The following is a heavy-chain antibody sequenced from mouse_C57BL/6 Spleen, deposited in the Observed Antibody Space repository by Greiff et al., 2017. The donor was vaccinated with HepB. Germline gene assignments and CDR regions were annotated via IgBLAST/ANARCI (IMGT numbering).Heavy chain of an antibody. V-gene: IGHV1-20*01. CDR2: INPYNGDT. J-gene: IGHJ3*01. CDR3: ARGTSDGFAY. Sequence: EVKVEESGPELVKPGDSVKISCKASGYSFTGYFMNWVMQSHGKSLEWIGRINPYNGDTFYNQKFKGKATLTVDKSSSTAHMELRSLTSEDSAVYYCARGTSDGFAYWGQGTLVTVSA. CDR1: GYSFTGYF.